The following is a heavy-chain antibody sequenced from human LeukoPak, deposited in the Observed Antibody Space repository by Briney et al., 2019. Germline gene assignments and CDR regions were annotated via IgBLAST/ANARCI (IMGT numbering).Heavy chain of an antibody. V-gene: IGHV4-38-2*02. CDR1: GYSISSGYY. CDR2: IYHSGST. J-gene: IGHJ3*02. D-gene: IGHD6-19*01. Sequence: SETLSLTCTVSGYSISSGYYWGWIRQPPGKGLEWIGSIYHSGSTYYNPSLKSRVTISADTSKNQFSLRLSSVTTADTAVYYCASGGWYRDAFDIWGQGTMVTVSS. CDR3: ASGGWYRDAFDI.